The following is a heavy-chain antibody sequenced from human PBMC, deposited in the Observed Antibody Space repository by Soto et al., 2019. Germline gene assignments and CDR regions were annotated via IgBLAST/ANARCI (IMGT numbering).Heavy chain of an antibody. J-gene: IGHJ4*02. Sequence: PXGSLRLTCAASGFTFSSYAMSWVRQAPGKGLEWVSTVSGSGGGTYYADSMKGRFTISRDNSKNTLYLQMYSLRVEDTAVYYCARESDQWGQGTLVTVSS. CDR1: GFTFSSYA. CDR2: VSGSGGGT. V-gene: IGHV3-23*01. CDR3: ARESDQ.